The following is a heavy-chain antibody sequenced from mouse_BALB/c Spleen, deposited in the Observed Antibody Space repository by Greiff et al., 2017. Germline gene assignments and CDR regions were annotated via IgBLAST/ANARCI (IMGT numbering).Heavy chain of an antibody. CDR2: IDPANGNT. V-gene: IGHV14-3*02. CDR3: SRVCYDYEEFAY. Sequence: VQLQQSGAELVKPGASVKLSCTASGFNIKDTYMHWVKQRPEQGLEWIGRIDPANGNTKYDPKFQGKATITADTSSNTAYLQLSSLTSEDTAVYYCSRVCYDYEEFAYWGQGTLVTVSA. CDR1: GFNIKDTY. J-gene: IGHJ3*01. D-gene: IGHD2-4*01.